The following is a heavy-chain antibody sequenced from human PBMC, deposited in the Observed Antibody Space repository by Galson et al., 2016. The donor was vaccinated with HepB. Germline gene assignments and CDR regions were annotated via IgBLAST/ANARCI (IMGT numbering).Heavy chain of an antibody. CDR2: INAGTGNT. CDR1: GYTFTSYT. Sequence: SVKVSCKASGYTFTSYTIHWVRQAPGQGLEWMGWINAGTGNTKYSQNFQGRVTITRDTSAGTAYMELSSLRSEDTAVYYCARDLGHNILTGYTYYYFYGMDVWGQGTPVTVSS. CDR3: ARDLGHNILTGYTYYYFYGMDV. V-gene: IGHV1-3*01. J-gene: IGHJ6*02. D-gene: IGHD3-9*01.